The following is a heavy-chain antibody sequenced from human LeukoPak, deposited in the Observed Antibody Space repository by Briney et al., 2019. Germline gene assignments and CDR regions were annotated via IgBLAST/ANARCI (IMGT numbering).Heavy chain of an antibody. D-gene: IGHD3/OR15-3a*01. CDR3: TRDFWTDY. V-gene: IGHV3-7*01. Sequence: GGSLRLSCAASGFTFSSYWMSWVRQAPGKGLEWVANIKLDGTQKNYIQSVRGRFTISRDNARNFLYLQLSSLRAEDTAVYYCTRDFWTDYWGQGTLVTVSS. CDR2: IKLDGTQK. J-gene: IGHJ4*02. CDR1: GFTFSSYW.